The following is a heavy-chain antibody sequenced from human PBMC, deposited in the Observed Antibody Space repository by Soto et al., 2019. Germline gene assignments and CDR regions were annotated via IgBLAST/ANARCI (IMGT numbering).Heavy chain of an antibody. V-gene: IGHV4-31*03. CDR3: SRGILV. J-gene: IGHJ4*02. CDR1: GGSINSGGYC. Sequence: QVQLQESGPGLVKPSQTLSLTCTVSGGSINSGGYCWSWIRHHPGKGLEWIGCISYGGSTSYNAYRKRRVTVSVDTSRNLFSLTLSSVTAADTAVYYCSRGILVWGQGTLITVSS. D-gene: IGHD5-18*01. CDR2: ISYGGST.